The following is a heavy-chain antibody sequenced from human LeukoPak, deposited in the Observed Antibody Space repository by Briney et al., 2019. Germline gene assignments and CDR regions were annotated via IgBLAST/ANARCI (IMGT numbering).Heavy chain of an antibody. V-gene: IGHV1-18*01. CDR3: ARWDRSTAATFDF. CDR2: ISAYNGNT. CDR1: GYTFTNYG. Sequence: ASVKVSCKASGYTFTNYGFNWVRPAPGQGLEWMGWISAYNGNTNYAQKVQGRVTMTTDTSTNTAYMELRSLRSDDTAVYYCARWDRSTAATFDFWGQGTPVTVSS. J-gene: IGHJ4*02. D-gene: IGHD2-15*01.